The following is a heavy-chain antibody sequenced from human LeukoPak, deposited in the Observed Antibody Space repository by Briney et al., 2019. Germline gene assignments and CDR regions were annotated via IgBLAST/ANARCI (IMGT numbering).Heavy chain of an antibody. J-gene: IGHJ4*02. D-gene: IGHD3-22*01. Sequence: GGSLRLSCAASGFTFSNAWMSWVRQAPGRGLEWVGRIKTKTDGGTTDYAAPVKDRFTISRDDSKNSLYLQMNSLKTEDTAVYYCTASYYDSSGYRVWGQGTLVTVSS. V-gene: IGHV3-15*01. CDR1: GFTFSNAW. CDR3: TASYYDSSGYRV. CDR2: IKTKTDGGTT.